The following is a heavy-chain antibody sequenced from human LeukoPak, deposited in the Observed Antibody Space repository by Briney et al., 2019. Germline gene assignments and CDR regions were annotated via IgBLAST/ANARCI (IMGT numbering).Heavy chain of an antibody. J-gene: IGHJ6*02. CDR1: GFTFSSYS. V-gene: IGHV3-21*01. CDR2: ISSSSYI. Sequence: GGSRRLSCAASGFTFSSYSMNWVRQAPGKGMEWVSSISSSSYIYYADSVKGRFTISRDNAKNSLYLQMNSLRAEDTAVYYCASPGALDYYGMDVWGQGTTVTASS. D-gene: IGHD7-27*01. CDR3: ASPGALDYYGMDV.